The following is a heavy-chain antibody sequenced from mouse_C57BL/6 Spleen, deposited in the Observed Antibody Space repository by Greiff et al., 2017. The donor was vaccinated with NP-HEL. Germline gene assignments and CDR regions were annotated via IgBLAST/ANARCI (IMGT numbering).Heavy chain of an antibody. CDR2: FYPGSGSI. J-gene: IGHJ1*03. CDR3: ARHEVYYGSYWYFDV. D-gene: IGHD1-1*01. CDR1: GYTFTEYT. V-gene: IGHV1-62-2*01. Sequence: VKLMESGAELVKPGASVKLSCKASGYTFTEYTIHWVKQRSGQGLEWIGWFYPGSGSIKYNEKFKDKATLTADKSSSTVYMELSRLTSEDSAVYFCARHEVYYGSYWYFDVWGTGTTVTVSS.